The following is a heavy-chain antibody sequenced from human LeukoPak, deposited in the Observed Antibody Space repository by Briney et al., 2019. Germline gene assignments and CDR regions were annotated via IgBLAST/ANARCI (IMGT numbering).Heavy chain of an antibody. V-gene: IGHV3-48*03. CDR2: ISSSGSTI. CDR3: AKALEYSSSSAYFDY. Sequence: GGSLRLSCPACGFTFSSYEMNWVRQAPWKGLEWVSYISSSGSTIYYADSVKGRFTIFRDNSKNTLYLQMNSLRAEDTAVYYCAKALEYSSSSAYFDYWGQGTLVTVSS. CDR1: GFTFSSYE. J-gene: IGHJ4*02. D-gene: IGHD6-6*01.